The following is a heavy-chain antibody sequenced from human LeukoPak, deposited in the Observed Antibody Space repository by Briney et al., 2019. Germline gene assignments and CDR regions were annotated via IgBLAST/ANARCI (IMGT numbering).Heavy chain of an antibody. CDR3: AKVAVAGTDY. D-gene: IGHD6-19*01. V-gene: IGHV3-11*01. CDR2: ISSSGSTI. J-gene: IGHJ4*02. CDR1: GLTFSDYY. Sequence: PGGSLRLSCAASGLTFSDYYMSWIRQAPGKGLEWVSYISSSGSTIYYADSVKGRFTISRDNAKNSLYLQMNGLRAEDTAVYYCAKVAVAGTDYWGQGTLVTVSS.